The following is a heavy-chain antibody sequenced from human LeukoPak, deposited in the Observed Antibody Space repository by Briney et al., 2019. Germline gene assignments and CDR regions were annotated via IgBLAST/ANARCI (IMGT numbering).Heavy chain of an antibody. V-gene: IGHV1-2*02. CDR3: ARVPYDSSGYLGED. CDR2: IDPNSGGT. CDR1: GYTFTGYY. D-gene: IGHD3-22*01. J-gene: IGHJ4*02. Sequence: GASVKVSCKASGYTFTGYYMHWVRQAPGQGLVWMGWIDPNSGGTNYAQKFQGRVTMTRDTSITTAYMELSRLRSDDTAVYYCARVPYDSSGYLGEDWGQGTLVTVSS.